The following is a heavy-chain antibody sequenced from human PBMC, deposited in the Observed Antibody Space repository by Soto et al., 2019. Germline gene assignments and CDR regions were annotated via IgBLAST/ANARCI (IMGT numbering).Heavy chain of an antibody. CDR1: GYNFAVYW. V-gene: IGHV5-51*01. Sequence: GESLKIACKGAGYNFAVYWIGWVRQMPGKGLEWMGMIYPGDSDTRYSPSFQGQVTISVDKSISTAYLQWSSLKASDTAMYYCARGWKVAGDAFDIWGQGTMVTVSS. CDR3: ARGWKVAGDAFDI. D-gene: IGHD1-1*01. J-gene: IGHJ3*02. CDR2: IYPGDSDT.